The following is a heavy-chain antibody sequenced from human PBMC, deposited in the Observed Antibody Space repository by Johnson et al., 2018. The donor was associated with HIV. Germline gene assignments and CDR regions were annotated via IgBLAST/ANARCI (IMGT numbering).Heavy chain of an antibody. J-gene: IGHJ3*02. CDR1: GFTVSSNY. V-gene: IGHV3-66*03. Sequence: EVQLVESGGGLIQPGGSLRLSCAASGFTVSSNYMSWVRQAPGKGLEWVSVIYSGGSTYYADSVKGRFTISRDNSKNTLYLQMNSLRAEDTAVYYCARDQGGNHNAFDIWGQGTMVTVSS. CDR2: IYSGGST. CDR3: ARDQGGNHNAFDI. D-gene: IGHD1-14*01.